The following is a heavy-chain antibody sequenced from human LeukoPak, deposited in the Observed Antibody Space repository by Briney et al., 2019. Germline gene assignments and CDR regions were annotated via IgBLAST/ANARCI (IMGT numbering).Heavy chain of an antibody. CDR1: GFTFSTHA. J-gene: IGHJ5*02. V-gene: IGHV3-64D*06. CDR3: VKSDRPDYADFGLGS. Sequence: HSGGSLRLSCAASGFTFSTHAMYWVRQAPGKGLEYVSGISSNGGSTNYADSVKGRFTISRDNSKNTLYLQMSSLRAEDTAVYYCVKSDRPDYADFGLGSWGQGTLVTVSS. CDR2: ISSNGGST. D-gene: IGHD4-17*01.